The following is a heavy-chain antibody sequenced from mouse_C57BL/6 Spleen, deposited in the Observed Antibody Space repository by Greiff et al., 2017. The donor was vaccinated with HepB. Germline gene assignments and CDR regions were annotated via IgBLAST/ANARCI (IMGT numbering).Heavy chain of an antibody. CDR1: GYSITSSYD. CDR2: ISYSGST. D-gene: IGHD2-5*01. J-gene: IGHJ3*01. CDR3: ARDYYSNLRGFAY. Sequence: EVKLVESGPGMVKPSQSLSLTCTVTGYSITSSYDWHWIRHFPGNRLEWMGYISYSGSTNYNPSLKSRISITHDTSKNHFFLKLNSVTTEDTATYYCARDYYSNLRGFAYWGQGTLVTVSA. V-gene: IGHV3-1*01.